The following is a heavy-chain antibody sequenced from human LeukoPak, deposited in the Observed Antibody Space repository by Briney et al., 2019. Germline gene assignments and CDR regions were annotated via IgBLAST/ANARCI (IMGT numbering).Heavy chain of an antibody. D-gene: IGHD5-24*01. J-gene: IGHJ4*02. CDR1: GFTFSSYG. CDR3: AKGDGYPDYFDS. CDR2: IWYDGSNK. Sequence: GRSLRLSCAASGFTFSSYGMHWVRQAPGKGLEWVAAIWYDGSNKYYADSVKGRFTISRDNSKNTLYLQMNSLRAEDTAGYYGAKGDGYPDYFDSWGEGTLVTVSS. V-gene: IGHV3-33*06.